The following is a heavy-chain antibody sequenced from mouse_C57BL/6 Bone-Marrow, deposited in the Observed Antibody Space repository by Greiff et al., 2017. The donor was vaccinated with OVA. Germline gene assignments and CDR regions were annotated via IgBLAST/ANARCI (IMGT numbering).Heavy chain of an antibody. D-gene: IGHD2-3*01. Sequence: QVQLQQSGAELARPGASVKLSCKASGFTFTSYGISWVKQRTGQGLEWIGEIYPRSGNTYYNEKFKGKATLTADKSSSTAYMELRSLTAEDSAVYFCARNHDGYYYYFDYWGQGTTLTVSS. CDR1: GFTFTSYG. J-gene: IGHJ2*01. CDR2: IYPRSGNT. CDR3: ARNHDGYYYYFDY. V-gene: IGHV1-81*01.